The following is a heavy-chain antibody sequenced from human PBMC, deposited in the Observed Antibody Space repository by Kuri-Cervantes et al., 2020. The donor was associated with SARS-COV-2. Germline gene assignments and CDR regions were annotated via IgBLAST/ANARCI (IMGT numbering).Heavy chain of an antibody. Sequence: ASVKVSCKASGYTFTGYYMHWVRQAPGQGLEWMGWISPNSGGTNYAQKFQGRVTMTRDTSISTAYMELSRLRSDDTAVYYCARVRETYYYDSLGTFDIWGQGTMVTVSS. V-gene: IGHV1-2*02. J-gene: IGHJ3*02. D-gene: IGHD3-22*01. CDR1: GYTFTGYY. CDR3: ARVRETYYYDSLGTFDI. CDR2: ISPNSGGT.